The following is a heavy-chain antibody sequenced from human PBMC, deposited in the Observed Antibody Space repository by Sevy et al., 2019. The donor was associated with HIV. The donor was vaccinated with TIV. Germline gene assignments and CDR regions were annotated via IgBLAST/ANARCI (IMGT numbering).Heavy chain of an antibody. D-gene: IGHD3-9*01. CDR1: GFSVRDNS. J-gene: IGHJ4*02. Sequence: GGSLRLSCAASGFSVRDNSMSWVRQAPGQGLEWVSVIYAVFSKYYVDSVKDRFTISMDISGNMVYLQMNSLRPDDTAHYYCTRDHWDRGSGRVYFASWGQGTLVTVSS. V-gene: IGHV3-53*01. CDR2: IYAVFSK. CDR3: TRDHWDRGSGRVYFAS.